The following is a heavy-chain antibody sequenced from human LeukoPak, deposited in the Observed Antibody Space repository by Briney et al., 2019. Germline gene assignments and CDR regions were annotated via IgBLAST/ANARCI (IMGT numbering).Heavy chain of an antibody. CDR2: ISSSSSTI. J-gene: IGHJ4*02. D-gene: IGHD3-10*01. CDR3: ARDANYYGSGSYAF. V-gene: IGHV3-48*02. CDR1: GFTFSSYS. Sequence: PGGSLRLSCAASGFTFSSYSMNWVRQAPGKGLEWVSYISSSSSTIYYADSVKGRFTISRDNAKNSLYLQMNSLRDEDTAVYYCARDANYYGSGSYAFWGQGTLVTVSS.